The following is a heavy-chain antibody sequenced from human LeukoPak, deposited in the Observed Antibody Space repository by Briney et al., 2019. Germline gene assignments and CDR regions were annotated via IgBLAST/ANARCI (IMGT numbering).Heavy chain of an antibody. CDR3: AKGAYDYVELGYFDY. CDR2: IVSSSGST. CDR1: GFSFSNYA. D-gene: IGHD5-12*01. J-gene: IGHJ4*02. Sequence: GGSLRLSCAASGFSFSNYAMSWVRQAPGKGLEWVSLIVSSSGSTFYADSVKGRFTISRDNSKNTLYLQMDSLRAEDTAVYYCAKGAYDYVELGYFDYWGQGTLVTVSS. V-gene: IGHV3-23*01.